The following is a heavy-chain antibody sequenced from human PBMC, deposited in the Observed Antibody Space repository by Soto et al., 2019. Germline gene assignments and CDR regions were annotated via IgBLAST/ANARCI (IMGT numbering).Heavy chain of an antibody. CDR3: AKGVLSLHYGMEV. J-gene: IGHJ6*02. CDR2: ISSTAGRTS. D-gene: IGHD3-16*02. Sequence: LRLSCATSGFTFNTYPMTWVRQAPGKGLEWVSSISSTAGRTSSYADSVKGRFAISRDFSDNKVYLQMNNLRVDDTAVYFCAKGVLSLHYGMEVWGQGTTVTVYS. V-gene: IGHV3-23*01. CDR1: GFTFNTYP.